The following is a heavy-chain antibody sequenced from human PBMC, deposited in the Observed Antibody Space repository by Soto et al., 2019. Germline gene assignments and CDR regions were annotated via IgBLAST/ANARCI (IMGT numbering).Heavy chain of an antibody. V-gene: IGHV4-34*01. CDR3: ARGRWDLRLDT. Sequence: SETLSLTCAVYGGSFSGYYWSWVRQPPGKGLEWIGEINHNGGTNYDPSFKSRVTISVDTSKNQFSLKLNSMTTADTAVYYCARGRWDLRLDTWGQGTLVNVSS. CDR2: INHNGGT. CDR1: GGSFSGYY. D-gene: IGHD1-26*01. J-gene: IGHJ5*02.